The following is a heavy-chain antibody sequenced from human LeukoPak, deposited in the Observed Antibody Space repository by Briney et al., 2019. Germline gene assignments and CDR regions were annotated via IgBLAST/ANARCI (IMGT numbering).Heavy chain of an antibody. V-gene: IGHV1-2*02. D-gene: IGHD2-8*01. J-gene: IGHJ5*02. CDR3: ARGSWDIVLMVYDNWFDP. Sequence: EASVKVSCKASGYTFTGYYMHWVRQAPGQGLEWMGWINPNSGGTNYAQKFQGRVTMTRDTSISTAYMELSRLRSDDTAVYYCARGSWDIVLMVYDNWFDPWGQGTLVTVSS. CDR1: GYTFTGYY. CDR2: INPNSGGT.